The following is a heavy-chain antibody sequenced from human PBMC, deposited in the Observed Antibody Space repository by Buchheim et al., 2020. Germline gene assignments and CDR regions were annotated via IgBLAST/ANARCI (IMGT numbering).Heavy chain of an antibody. CDR1: GFTFSSYA. V-gene: IGHV3-30-3*01. D-gene: IGHD1-26*01. CDR3: ARDGDRYSGSYSDY. Sequence: QVQLVESGGGVVQPGRSLRLSCAASGFTFSSYAMHWVRQAPGKGLEWVAVISYDGSNKYYADSVKGRFTISRENSKNTLYLQMNSLRAEDTAVYYCARDGDRYSGSYSDYWGQGTL. CDR2: ISYDGSNK. J-gene: IGHJ4*02.